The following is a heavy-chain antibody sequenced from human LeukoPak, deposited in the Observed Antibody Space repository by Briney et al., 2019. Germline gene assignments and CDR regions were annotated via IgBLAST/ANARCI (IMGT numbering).Heavy chain of an antibody. D-gene: IGHD2-21*02. J-gene: IGHJ5*02. CDR3: ARDRSVVTASTRYWFDP. CDR1: GFTVSSNY. Sequence: GGSLRLSCAASGFTVSSNYMSWVRQAPGKGLEWVSVIYSGGSTYYADSVKGRFTISRDNSKNTLYLQMNSLRAEDTAVYYCARDRSVVTASTRYWFDPWGQGTLVTVSS. CDR2: IYSGGST. V-gene: IGHV3-66*01.